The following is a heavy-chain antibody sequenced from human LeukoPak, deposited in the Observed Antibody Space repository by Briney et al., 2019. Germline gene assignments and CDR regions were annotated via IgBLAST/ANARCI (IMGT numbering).Heavy chain of an antibody. J-gene: IGHJ5*02. V-gene: IGHV1-18*01. CDR1: GYTFTSYG. Sequence: ASVTVSCKASGYTFTSYGISWVRQAPGQGLEWMGWISAYNGNTNYAQKLQGRVTMTTDTSTSTAYMELRSLRSDDTAVYYCAFNHDMENWFDPWGQGTLVTVSS. CDR3: AFNHDMENWFDP. D-gene: IGHD3-22*01. CDR2: ISAYNGNT.